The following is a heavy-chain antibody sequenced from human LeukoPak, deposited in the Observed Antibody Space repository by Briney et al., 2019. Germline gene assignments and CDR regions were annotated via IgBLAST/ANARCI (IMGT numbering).Heavy chain of an antibody. CDR1: GYTFTGYY. CDR2: INPNNGGT. Sequence: EASVKVSCKASGYTFTGYYIHWVRQAPGQGLQWMGWINPNNGGTNYVQKFQGRVTMTRDTSISTVYMELSGLRSDDTAVYYCARTERASDWYKGYYYYYGMDVWGQGTTVTVSS. D-gene: IGHD6-19*01. V-gene: IGHV1-2*02. J-gene: IGHJ6*02. CDR3: ARTERASDWYKGYYYYYGMDV.